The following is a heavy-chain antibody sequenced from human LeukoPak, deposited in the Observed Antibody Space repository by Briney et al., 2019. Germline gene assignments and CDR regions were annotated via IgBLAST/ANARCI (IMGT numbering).Heavy chain of an antibody. Sequence: GASVKVSCKASGYTFTSYGISWVRQAPGQGLEWMGWISAYNGNTNYAQKLQGRVTMTTDTSTSTAYMEPRSLRSDDTAVYYCARDRLPYCSSTSCIYFDYWGQGTLVTVSS. D-gene: IGHD2-2*01. CDR1: GYTFTSYG. CDR3: ARDRLPYCSSTSCIYFDY. J-gene: IGHJ4*02. CDR2: ISAYNGNT. V-gene: IGHV1-18*04.